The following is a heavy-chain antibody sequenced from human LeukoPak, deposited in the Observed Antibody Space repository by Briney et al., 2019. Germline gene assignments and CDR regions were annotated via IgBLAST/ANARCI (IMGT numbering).Heavy chain of an antibody. V-gene: IGHV1-24*01. CDR1: GYTLTELS. D-gene: IGHD2-15*01. CDR3: ATDLYCSGGSCYLMGPGYFDL. J-gene: IGHJ2*01. Sequence: GASVKVSCKVSGYTLTELSMHWVRQAPGKGLEWMGGFDPEDGETIYAQKFQGRVTMTEDTSTDTAYMELSSLRSEDTAVYYCATDLYCSGGSCYLMGPGYFDLWGRGTLVTVPS. CDR2: FDPEDGET.